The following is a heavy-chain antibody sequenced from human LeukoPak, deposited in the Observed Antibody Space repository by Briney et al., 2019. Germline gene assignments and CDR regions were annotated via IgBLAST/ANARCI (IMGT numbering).Heavy chain of an antibody. CDR2: IYSGGST. CDR3: ARGIRWLQLGFDY. V-gene: IGHV3-53*01. D-gene: IGHD5-24*01. J-gene: IGHJ4*02. Sequence: GGSLRLSCAASGFTVRSNYMSWVRQAPGKGLEWVSVIYSGGSTYYADSVKGRFTISRDNSKNTLYLQMNSLRAEDTAVYYCARGIRWLQLGFDYWGQGTLVTVSS. CDR1: GFTVRSNY.